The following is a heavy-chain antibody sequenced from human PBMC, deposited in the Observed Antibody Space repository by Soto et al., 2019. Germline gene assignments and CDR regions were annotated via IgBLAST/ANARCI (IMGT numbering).Heavy chain of an antibody. CDR2: INGDGGST. CDR1: GFTFSNYW. V-gene: IGHV3-74*01. Sequence: GGSLRLSCAASGFTFSNYWMHWVRQAPGKGLVWVSRINGDGGSTTYADSVKGRFTISRDNAKNTLYLQMNNLRAEDTAVYYCAREGGNYFYGMDVWGQGTTVTGS. J-gene: IGHJ6*02. CDR3: AREGGNYFYGMDV.